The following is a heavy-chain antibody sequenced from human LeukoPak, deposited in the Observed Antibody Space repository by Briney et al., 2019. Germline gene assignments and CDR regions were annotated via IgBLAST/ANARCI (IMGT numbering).Heavy chain of an antibody. CDR1: GGSISSSSYY. CDR3: ARDGSAHDYGGSGAFDI. V-gene: IGHV4-30-4*08. D-gene: IGHD4-23*01. CDR2: IYYSGST. Sequence: SETLSLTCTVSGGSISSSSYYWGWIRQPPGKGLEWIGYIYYSGSTYYNPSLKSRVTISVDTSKNQFSLKLSSVTAADTAVYYCARDGSAHDYGGSGAFDIWGQGTMVTVSS. J-gene: IGHJ3*02.